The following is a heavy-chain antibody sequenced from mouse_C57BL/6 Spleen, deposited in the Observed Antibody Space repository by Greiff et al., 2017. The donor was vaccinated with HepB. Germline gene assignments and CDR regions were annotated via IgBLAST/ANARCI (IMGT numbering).Heavy chain of an antibody. Sequence: VQLKESGGDLVKPGGSLKLSCAASGFTFSSYGMSWVRQTPDKRLEWVATISSGGSYTYYPDSVKGRFTISRDNAKNTLYLQMSSLKSEDTAMYYCARHYDSEAWFAYWGQGTLVTVSA. V-gene: IGHV5-6*01. D-gene: IGHD2-4*01. CDR1: GFTFSSYG. CDR3: ARHYDSEAWFAY. J-gene: IGHJ3*01. CDR2: ISSGGSYT.